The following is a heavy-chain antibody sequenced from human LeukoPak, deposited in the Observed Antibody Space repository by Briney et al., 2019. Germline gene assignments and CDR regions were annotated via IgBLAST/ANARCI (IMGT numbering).Heavy chain of an antibody. CDR1: EFTFSSYS. D-gene: IGHD3-22*01. V-gene: IGHV3-21*01. CDR3: ARDGLYYDSSGFHYFDY. J-gene: IGHJ4*02. CDR2: ISSSSSYI. Sequence: GGSLRLSCAASEFTFSSYSMNWVRQAPGKGLEWVSSISSSSSYIYYADSVKGRFTISRDNAKNSLYLQMNSLRAEDTAVYYCARDGLYYDSSGFHYFDYWGQGTLVTVSS.